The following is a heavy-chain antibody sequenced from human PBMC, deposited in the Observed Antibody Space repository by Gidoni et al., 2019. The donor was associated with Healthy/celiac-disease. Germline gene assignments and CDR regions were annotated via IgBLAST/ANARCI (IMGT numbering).Heavy chain of an antibody. V-gene: IGHV3-30*03. CDR1: GFPFSSYG. CDR3: ARDGGSPSWALDY. J-gene: IGHJ4*02. D-gene: IGHD2-15*01. Sequence: QVQLVASGGGVVQPGRSLRLSCAASGFPFSSYGMHWVRQAPGKGLEWVAVISYDGSNKYYADSVKGRFTISRDNSKNTLYLQMNSLRAEDTAVYYCARDGGSPSWALDYWGQGTLVTVSS. CDR2: ISYDGSNK.